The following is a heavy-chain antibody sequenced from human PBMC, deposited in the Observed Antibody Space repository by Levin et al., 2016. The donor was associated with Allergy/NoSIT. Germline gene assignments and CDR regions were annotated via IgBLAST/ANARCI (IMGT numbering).Heavy chain of an antibody. CDR2: ISYDGSNK. V-gene: IGHV3-30*18. CDR3: AKSVQAGNCGGDCYDYYYYGMDV. D-gene: IGHD2-21*02. J-gene: IGHJ6*02. Sequence: WIRQPPGKGLEWVAVISYDGSNKYYVDSVKGRFTISRDNSKNTLYLQMHSLRAEDTAVYYCAKSVQAGNCGGDCYDYYYYGMDVWGQGTTVTVSS.